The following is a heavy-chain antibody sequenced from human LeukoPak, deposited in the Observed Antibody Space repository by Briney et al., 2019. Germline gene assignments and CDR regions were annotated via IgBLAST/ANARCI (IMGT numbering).Heavy chain of an antibody. V-gene: IGHV3-30*18. J-gene: IGHJ4*02. D-gene: IGHD4-17*01. CDR3: AKPHYEYYFDY. Sequence: PGRSLRLSCAASGFTFSSYGMRWVRQAPGKGLEWVAVISYDGSNKYYADSVKGRFTISRDNSKNTLYLQMNSLRAEDTAVYYCAKPHYEYYFDYWGQGTLVTVSS. CDR2: ISYDGSNK. CDR1: GFTFSSYG.